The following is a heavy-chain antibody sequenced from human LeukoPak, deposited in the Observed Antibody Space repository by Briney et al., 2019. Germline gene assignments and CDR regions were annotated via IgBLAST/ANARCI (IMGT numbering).Heavy chain of an antibody. V-gene: IGHV4-31*03. D-gene: IGHD2-15*01. CDR2: IYYSGST. CDR1: GVSISSGGYY. CDR3: ARVVVCSGGSWYPNPDYFDH. Sequence: SETLSLTCTVSGVSISSGGYYWRWIRQHPGKGLEWIVYIYYSGSTYYNPSLRSRVTIAVDTSKNQFSLKLSSVTAADTAVYYCARVVVCSGGSWYPNPDYFDHWGQGTLVTVSS. J-gene: IGHJ4*02.